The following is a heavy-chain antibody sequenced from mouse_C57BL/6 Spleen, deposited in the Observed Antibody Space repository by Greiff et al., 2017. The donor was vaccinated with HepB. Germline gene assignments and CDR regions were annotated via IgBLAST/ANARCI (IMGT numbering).Heavy chain of an antibody. CDR2: ISSGGSYT. Sequence: EVKLVESGGDLVKPGGSLKLSCAASGFTFSSYGMSWVRQTPDKRLEWVATISSGGSYTYYPDSVKGRFTISRDNAKNTLYLQMSSLKSEDTAMYYCARHERGYYGSLDYWGQGTTLTVSS. CDR1: GFTFSSYG. V-gene: IGHV5-6*01. D-gene: IGHD1-1*01. CDR3: ARHERGYYGSLDY. J-gene: IGHJ2*01.